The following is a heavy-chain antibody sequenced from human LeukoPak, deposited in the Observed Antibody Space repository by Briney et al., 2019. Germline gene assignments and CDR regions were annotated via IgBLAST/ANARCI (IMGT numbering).Heavy chain of an antibody. V-gene: IGHV3-30*04. CDR1: GFTFSSYA. Sequence: GGSLRLSCVASGFTFSSYAMHWVRQAPGKGLEWVAVISYDGSNKYYADSVKGRFTISRDNSKNTLYLQMNSLRAEDTAVYYCARAGIAAGLFDYWGQGTLVTVSS. J-gene: IGHJ4*02. CDR2: ISYDGSNK. CDR3: ARAGIAAGLFDY. D-gene: IGHD6-13*01.